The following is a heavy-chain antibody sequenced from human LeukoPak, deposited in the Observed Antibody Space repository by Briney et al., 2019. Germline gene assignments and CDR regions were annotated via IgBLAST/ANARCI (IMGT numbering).Heavy chain of an antibody. Sequence: GGSLRLSCAAAGFTFRSYAMNWVRQGPGKGLEWVSTMSASDAGTYYADSVKGRFIISRDNSKNTLYLQMSSLRPEDTAVYYCVNGGYYDLLTGFDYWGQGTLVTVSS. CDR3: VNGGYYDLLTGFDY. D-gene: IGHD3-9*01. V-gene: IGHV3-23*01. CDR2: MSASDAGT. CDR1: GFTFRSYA. J-gene: IGHJ4*02.